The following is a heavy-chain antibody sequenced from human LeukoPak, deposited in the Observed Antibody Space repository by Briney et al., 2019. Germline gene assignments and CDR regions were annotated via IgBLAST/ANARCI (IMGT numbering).Heavy chain of an antibody. J-gene: IGHJ4*02. D-gene: IGHD3-3*01. CDR1: GYTFTSYY. V-gene: IGHV1-18*01. CDR2: IISYSDNP. CDR3: AKSVVYYDFWSLPNDY. Sequence: ASVKVSCKASGYTFTSYYITWVRQAPGQGLEWMGWIISYSDNPTYARNLQGRVTMTTDTSTSTAYMELRSLRSDDTAVYYCAKSVVYYDFWSLPNDYWGQGTLVTVSS.